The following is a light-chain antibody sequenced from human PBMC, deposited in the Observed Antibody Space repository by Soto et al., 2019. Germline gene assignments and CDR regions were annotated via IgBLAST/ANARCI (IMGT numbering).Light chain of an antibody. Sequence: IQMTQSPSTLSASVEDRVTITCRASQSIGDLLAWYQQKPGEAPKLLIYAASSLQSGVPSRFSGSGSGTDFTLTISSLQPEDFATYYCLQDYNYPLTFGGGTKVDIK. CDR3: LQDYNYPLT. CDR1: QSIGDL. V-gene: IGKV1-6*01. CDR2: AAS. J-gene: IGKJ4*01.